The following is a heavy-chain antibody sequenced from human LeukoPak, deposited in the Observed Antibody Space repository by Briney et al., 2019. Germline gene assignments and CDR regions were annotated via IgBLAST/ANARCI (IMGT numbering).Heavy chain of an antibody. J-gene: IGHJ4*02. D-gene: IGHD2-2*01. Sequence: GGSLRLSCAGSGFTVSGSYMSWVRQTPGKGLEWVSSIYAGGSTSYVDSVKGRFTISRDTSKNTVSLQMNSPRDEDTAVYYCARGPCSSTTCYAGRNYFAYWGQGTLVTVSS. CDR2: IYAGGST. CDR1: GFTVSGSY. CDR3: ARGPCSSTTCYAGRNYFAY. V-gene: IGHV3-53*01.